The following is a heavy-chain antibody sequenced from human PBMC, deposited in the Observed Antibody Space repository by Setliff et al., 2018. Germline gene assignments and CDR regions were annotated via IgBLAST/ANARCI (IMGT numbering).Heavy chain of an antibody. CDR2: ISAYNGNA. CDR3: AREVGVAVTTTNYHYYMDI. Sequence: ASVKVSCKAFGYTFAKYGISWVRQAPGQGLEWMGWISAYNGNANYAQKLQGRITISADESTTTAYMELSSLRSEDTAVYYCAREVGVAVTTTNYHYYMDIWGKGTTVTVSS. J-gene: IGHJ6*03. V-gene: IGHV1-18*01. D-gene: IGHD4-17*01. CDR1: GYTFAKYG.